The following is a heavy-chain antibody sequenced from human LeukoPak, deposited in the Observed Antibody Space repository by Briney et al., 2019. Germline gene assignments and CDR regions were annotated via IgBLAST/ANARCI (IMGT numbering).Heavy chain of an antibody. V-gene: IGHV3-23*01. CDR1: GFTFSSYA. CDR2: VSGSGSST. D-gene: IGHD3-22*01. J-gene: IGHJ4*02. CDR3: AKDTIDYYDNSGYYRG. Sequence: PGGSLRLSCAASGFTFSSYAMSWDRQAPGKGLEWVSGVSGSGSSTYYADSVKGRFTVSRDNSKDTLYLQMNSLRAEDTAVYYCAKDTIDYYDNSGYYRGWGQGTPVTVSS.